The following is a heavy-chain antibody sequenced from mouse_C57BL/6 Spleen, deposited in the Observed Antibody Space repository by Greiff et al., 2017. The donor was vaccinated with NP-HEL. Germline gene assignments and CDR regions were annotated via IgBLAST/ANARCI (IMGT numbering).Heavy chain of an antibody. D-gene: IGHD2-1*01. Sequence: VQLQQSGAELVRPGASVTLSCKASGYTFTDYEMHWVKQTPVHGLEWIGAIDPETGGTAYNQKFKGKAILTADKSSSTAYMELRSLTSEDSAVYYCTRVGYGNYDWYFDVWGTGTTVTVSS. CDR2: IDPETGGT. V-gene: IGHV1-15*01. CDR1: GYTFTDYE. CDR3: TRVGYGNYDWYFDV. J-gene: IGHJ1*03.